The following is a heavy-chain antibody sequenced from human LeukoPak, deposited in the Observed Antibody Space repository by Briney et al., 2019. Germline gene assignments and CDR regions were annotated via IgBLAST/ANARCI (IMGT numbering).Heavy chain of an antibody. J-gene: IGHJ4*02. D-gene: IGHD2-2*02. CDR1: GGSFSGYY. CDR2: INHSGST. V-gene: IGHV4-34*01. CDR3: ARRRIVVPAAIGY. Sequence: PSETLSLTCAVYGGSFSGYYWSWIRQPPGKGLEWIGEINHSGSTNYNPSLKSRVTISVDTSKNQFSLKLSSVTAADTAVYYCARRRIVVPAAIGYWGQGTLVTVSS.